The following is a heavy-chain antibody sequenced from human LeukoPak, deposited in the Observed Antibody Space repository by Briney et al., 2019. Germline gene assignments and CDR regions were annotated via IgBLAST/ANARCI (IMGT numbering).Heavy chain of an antibody. V-gene: IGHV1-18*01. CDR3: ARESQIRFAGYSSGWYVY. D-gene: IGHD6-19*01. J-gene: IGHJ4*02. Sequence: ASVKVSCKASGYTFTSYGISWVRQAPGQGLEWMGWISAYNGNTNYAQKLQGRVTMTTDTSTSTAYMELRSLRSDDTAVYYCARESQIRFAGYSSGWYVYWGQGTLVTVSS. CDR2: ISAYNGNT. CDR1: GYTFTSYG.